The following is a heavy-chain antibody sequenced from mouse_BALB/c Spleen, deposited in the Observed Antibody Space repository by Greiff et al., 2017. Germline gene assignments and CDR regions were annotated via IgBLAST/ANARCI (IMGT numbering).Heavy chain of an antibody. CDR1: GYAFTNYL. D-gene: IGHD2-1*01. V-gene: IGHV1-54*01. J-gene: IGHJ3*01. CDR2: INPGSGGT. CDR3: AREGNYAAY. Sequence: VQLQESGAELVRPGTSVKVSCKASGYAFTNYLIEWVKQRPGQGLEWIGVINPGSGGTNYNEKFKGKATLTADKSSSTAYMQLSSLTSDDSAVYFCAREGNYAAYWGQGTLVTVSA.